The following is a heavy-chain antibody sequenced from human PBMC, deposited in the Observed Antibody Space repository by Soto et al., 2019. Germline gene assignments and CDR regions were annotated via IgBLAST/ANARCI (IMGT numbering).Heavy chain of an antibody. D-gene: IGHD3-3*01. V-gene: IGHV1-69*13. CDR1: GDTFSSYA. Sequence: GASVKVSCKASGDTFSSYAISWVRQAPGQGLEWMGGIIPIAGTANYAQKFQGRVTITEDESTSTAYMELSSLRSEDTAVYYCARPLNYYDFWRGQGSGDYYYGMDVWGPGT. CDR3: ARPLNYYDFWRGQGSGDYYYGMDV. J-gene: IGHJ6*02. CDR2: IIPIAGTA.